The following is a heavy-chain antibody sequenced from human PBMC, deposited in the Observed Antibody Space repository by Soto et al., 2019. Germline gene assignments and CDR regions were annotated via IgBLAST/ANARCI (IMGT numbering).Heavy chain of an antibody. D-gene: IGHD6-6*01. CDR3: AREGVVYSSFGGQYYFDY. J-gene: IGHJ4*02. CDR2: ISYDGSNK. V-gene: IGHV3-30-3*01. Sequence: GGSLRLSCAASGFTFSSYAMHWVRQAPGKGLEWVAVISYDGSNKYYADSVKGRFTISRDNSKNTLYLQMNSLRAEDTAVYYCAREGVVYSSFGGQYYFDYWGQGTLVTVSS. CDR1: GFTFSSYA.